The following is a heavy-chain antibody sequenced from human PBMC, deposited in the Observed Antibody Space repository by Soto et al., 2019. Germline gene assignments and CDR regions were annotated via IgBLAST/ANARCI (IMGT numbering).Heavy chain of an antibody. V-gene: IGHV1-69*12. CDR1: GGTFSSYA. Sequence: QVQLVQSGAEVKKPGSSVKVSCKASGGTFSSYAISWVRQAPGQGLEWMGGIIPIFGTANYAQKFQGRVTITADESTSTAYMELSSLRAEDSGVYYCERDRGYGSAFDIWGQGTMVTVSS. CDR2: IIPIFGTA. CDR3: ERDRGYGSAFDI. D-gene: IGHD5-18*01. J-gene: IGHJ3*02.